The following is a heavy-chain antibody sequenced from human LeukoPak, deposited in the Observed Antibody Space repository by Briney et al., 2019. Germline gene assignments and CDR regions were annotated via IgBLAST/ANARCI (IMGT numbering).Heavy chain of an antibody. CDR3: ARTSPVYGDYDY. CDR1: GFTVTDNY. J-gene: IGHJ4*02. D-gene: IGHD4-17*01. Sequence: GGSLRLSCAVSGFTVTDNYMSWVRQAPGKGLQWVSVIYPDGRTYYADSVKGRFTIYRDISRNTLLLQMNSLRPDDTAVHYCARTSPVYGDYDYWGQGTLVTVSS. CDR2: IYPDGRT. V-gene: IGHV3-53*01.